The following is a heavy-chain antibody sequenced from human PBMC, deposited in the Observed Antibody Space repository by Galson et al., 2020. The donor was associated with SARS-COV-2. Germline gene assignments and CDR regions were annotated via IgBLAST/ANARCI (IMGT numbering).Heavy chain of an antibody. Sequence: GGSLRLSCAASGFTVSSNYMSWVRQAPGKGLEWVPVIYSGGSTYYADSVKGRFTISRDNSKNTLYLQMNSLRAEDTAVYYCAGELEVAGGMDGWGQGTTVTVSS. V-gene: IGHV3-53*01. CDR1: GFTVSSNY. J-gene: IGHJ6*02. CDR3: AGELEVAGGMDG. CDR2: IYSGGST. D-gene: IGHD2-15*01.